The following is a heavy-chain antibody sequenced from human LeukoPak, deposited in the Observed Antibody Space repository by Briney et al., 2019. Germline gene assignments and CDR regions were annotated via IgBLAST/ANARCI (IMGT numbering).Heavy chain of an antibody. CDR2: IIPIFGIA. Sequence: SVTFYCNASGGTFSSYAISWVRQAPGQGIEWMGRIIPIFGIANYAQKFQGRVTITADKSTSTAYMELSSLRSEDTAVYYCASYYDSSGYPSQPDYYYGMDVWGQGTTVTVSS. D-gene: IGHD3-22*01. J-gene: IGHJ6*02. V-gene: IGHV1-69*04. CDR1: GGTFSSYA. CDR3: ASYYDSSGYPSQPDYYYGMDV.